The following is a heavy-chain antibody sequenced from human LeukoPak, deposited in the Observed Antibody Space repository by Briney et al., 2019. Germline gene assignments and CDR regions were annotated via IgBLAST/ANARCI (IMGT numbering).Heavy chain of an antibody. Sequence: GGSLRLSCAASGFTVSSNYMSWVRQAPGKGLEWVSVIYSGGSTYYADSVKGRFTISRDNSKNTLYLQMNSLRAEDTAVYYCARDNSSGYWGYYYYGMDVWGQGTTVTVSS. J-gene: IGHJ6*02. V-gene: IGHV3-53*01. CDR2: IYSGGST. D-gene: IGHD3-22*01. CDR3: ARDNSSGYWGYYYYGMDV. CDR1: GFTVSSNY.